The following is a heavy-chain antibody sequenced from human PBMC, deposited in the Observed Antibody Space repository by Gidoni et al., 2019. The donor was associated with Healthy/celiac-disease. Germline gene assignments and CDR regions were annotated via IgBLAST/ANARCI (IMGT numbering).Heavy chain of an antibody. V-gene: IGHV3-30-3*01. CDR3: ARDLPPYGGYGGVY. J-gene: IGHJ4*02. D-gene: IGHD5-12*01. Sequence: QVQLVASGGGVVQPGRSLRLSCAASGFTFSSYAMHWVRQAPGKGLEWVAVISYDGSNKYYADSVKGRFTISRDNSKNTLYLQMNSLRAEDTAVYYCARDLPPYGGYGGVYWGQGTLVTVSS. CDR2: ISYDGSNK. CDR1: GFTFSSYA.